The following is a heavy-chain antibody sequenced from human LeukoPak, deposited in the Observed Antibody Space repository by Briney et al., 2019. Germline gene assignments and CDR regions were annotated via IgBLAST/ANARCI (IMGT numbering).Heavy chain of an antibody. Sequence: SETLSLTCTVSGGSISSYYRSWIRQPPGKGLEWIGYIYYSGSTNYNPSLKSRVTISVDTSKNQFSLKLSSVTAADTAVYYCARHAPHYDILTGYYMAYYFDYWGQGTLVTVSS. J-gene: IGHJ4*02. D-gene: IGHD3-9*01. V-gene: IGHV4-59*08. CDR2: IYYSGST. CDR1: GGSISSYY. CDR3: ARHAPHYDILTGYYMAYYFDY.